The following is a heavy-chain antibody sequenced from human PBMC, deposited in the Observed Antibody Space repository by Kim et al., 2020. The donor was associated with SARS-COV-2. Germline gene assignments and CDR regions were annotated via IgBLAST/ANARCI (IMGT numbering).Heavy chain of an antibody. J-gene: IGHJ4*02. CDR3: AHETYYYGSGSCPFDY. CDR2: IYWDDNK. Sequence: SGPTLVNPTQTLTLTCTFSGFSLGTSGVGVGWIRQPPGKALEWLALIYWDDNKRYSPSLKSRLTITKDTSKNQVVLTMTNMDPVDTATYYCAHETYYYGSGSCPFDYWGQGTLVTVSS. D-gene: IGHD3-10*01. V-gene: IGHV2-5*02. CDR1: GFSLGTSGVG.